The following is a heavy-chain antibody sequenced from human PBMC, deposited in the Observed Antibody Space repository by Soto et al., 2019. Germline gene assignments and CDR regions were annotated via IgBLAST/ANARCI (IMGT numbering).Heavy chain of an antibody. CDR1: GASIRSYY. CDR3: ARDQNGSPHFDY. CDR2: IYYSGST. D-gene: IGHD1-26*01. Sequence: SETLSLTCTISGASIRSYYWSWIRQPPGKGLEWIGFIYYSGSTNYNPSLKSRVTISVDTSKNQFSLRVSSVTAADTAVYYCARDQNGSPHFDYWGQGTLVTVSS. V-gene: IGHV4-59*01. J-gene: IGHJ4*02.